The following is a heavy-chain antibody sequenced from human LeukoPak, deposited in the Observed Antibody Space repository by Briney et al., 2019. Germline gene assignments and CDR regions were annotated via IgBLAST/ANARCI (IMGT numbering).Heavy chain of an antibody. D-gene: IGHD4-17*01. CDR2: IWYDGSNK. CDR1: GFTFSSYG. V-gene: IGHV3-33*01. J-gene: IGHJ6*02. Sequence: GGSLRLSCAASGFTFSSYGMHWVRQAPGKGLEWVAVIWYDGSNKYYADSVKGRFTISRDNSKNTLYLRMNSLRAEDTAVYYCARDLRGVTIYYYYGMDVWGQGTTVTVSS. CDR3: ARDLRGVTIYYYYGMDV.